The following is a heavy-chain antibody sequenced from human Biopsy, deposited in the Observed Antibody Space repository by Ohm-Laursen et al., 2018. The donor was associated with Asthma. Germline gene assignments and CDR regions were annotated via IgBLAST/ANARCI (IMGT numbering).Heavy chain of an antibody. V-gene: IGHV3-30*03. Sequence: SLRLSCAASGFRFPIYGMHWVRQGPGKGPEWVALISYHGRETGYVDYVKGRFTISRDNFRNTVHLQMSSLRPEDSAVYYCTRDRFYNSVTSESFYYGVDVWGQGTTVTVSS. CDR3: TRDRFYNSVTSESFYYGVDV. J-gene: IGHJ6*02. CDR2: ISYHGRET. D-gene: IGHD2-21*02. CDR1: GFRFPIYG.